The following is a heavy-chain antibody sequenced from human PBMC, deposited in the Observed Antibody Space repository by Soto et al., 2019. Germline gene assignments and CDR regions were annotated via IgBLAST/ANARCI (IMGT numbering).Heavy chain of an antibody. CDR1: GLTFSSFE. J-gene: IGHJ4*02. CDR3: ARGRGAGYFDY. Sequence: EVQLVESGGGLVQPGGSLRLSCAASGLTFSSFEMNWVRQAPGKGLEFVSYISRSGTSIYYADSVKGRFTISRDNAKNSLYLQMNSLRAEDTAVYYCARGRGAGYFDYWGQGTLVTVSS. V-gene: IGHV3-48*03. CDR2: ISRSGTSI. D-gene: IGHD3-10*01.